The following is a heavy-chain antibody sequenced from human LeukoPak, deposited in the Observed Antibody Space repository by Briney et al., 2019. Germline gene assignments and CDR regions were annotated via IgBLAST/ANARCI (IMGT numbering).Heavy chain of an antibody. CDR2: IRWNSCSI. Sequence: GRSLRLSCAASGFTSGCTFYDDSMHWVRQAPLKCLEWVSGIRWNSCSIGYADSVKGRFTISRDNSKHSLYLQMNSLRVEDTALYYCAKDPRMIVVLAAFDIWGKGTMVTVSS. CDR1: GFTSGCTFYDDS. V-gene: IGHV3-9*02. CDR3: AKDPRMIVVLAAFDI. J-gene: IGHJ3*02. D-gene: IGHD3-22*01.